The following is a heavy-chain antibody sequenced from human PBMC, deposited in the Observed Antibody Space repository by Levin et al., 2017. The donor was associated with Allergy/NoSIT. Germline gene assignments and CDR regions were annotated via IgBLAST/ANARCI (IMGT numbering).Heavy chain of an antibody. D-gene: IGHD1-26*01. Sequence: GGSLRLSCAASGLTFTNYAMTWVRQAPGKGLEWVSHISGSGGTTYYADSVKGRFTISRDNSKNTLYLQMHSLRAEDTAIYYCAIGWAFDSWGQGTLVTVSS. V-gene: IGHV3-23*01. J-gene: IGHJ4*02. CDR2: ISGSGGTT. CDR1: GLTFTNYA. CDR3: AIGWAFDS.